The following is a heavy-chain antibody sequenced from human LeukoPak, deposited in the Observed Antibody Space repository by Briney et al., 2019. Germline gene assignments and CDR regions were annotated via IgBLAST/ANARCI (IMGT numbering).Heavy chain of an antibody. J-gene: IGHJ4*02. CDR3: VGFGVYGGL. CDR1: GFSFSDYD. V-gene: IGHV3-48*01. CDR2: ISGSSGTI. D-gene: IGHD4-23*01. Sequence: PGGSLRPSCAASGFSFSDYDMHWVRQGKGKGLDWVAYISGSSGTIHYADSVRGRFSISRDNVQQSLYLQMNSLRAEDTAVYYCVGFGVYGGLWGQGTVVTVSP.